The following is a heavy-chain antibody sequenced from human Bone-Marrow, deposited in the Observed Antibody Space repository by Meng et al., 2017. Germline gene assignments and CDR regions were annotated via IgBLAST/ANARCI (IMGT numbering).Heavy chain of an antibody. D-gene: IGHD5-18*01. V-gene: IGHV4-39*01. CDR1: GGSISSSSFY. CDR2: IDYTEYT. Sequence: QLQLQGSAPGLVKPSEPLSSTSLVSGGSISSSSFYWVWIRQPPGMGLEWIGSIDYTEYTHFNASLKSRVTMSIDTSRKQISLMLSSVTAADTAVYYCARGPYTHGHFWYFDLWGRGTLVTVSS. CDR3: ARGPYTHGHFWYFDL. J-gene: IGHJ2*01.